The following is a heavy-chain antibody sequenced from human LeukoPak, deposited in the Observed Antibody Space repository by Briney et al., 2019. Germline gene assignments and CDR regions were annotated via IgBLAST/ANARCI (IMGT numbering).Heavy chain of an antibody. Sequence: PSETLSLTCTVSGGSISSSSYSWGWIRQPPGKGLERIGSIYYSGSTYYNPSLKSRVTISVDTSKNQFSLKLSSVTAADTAVYYCASENRYYFDYWGQGTLVTVSS. V-gene: IGHV4-39*07. CDR3: ASENRYYFDY. J-gene: IGHJ4*02. CDR2: IYYSGST. D-gene: IGHD1-14*01. CDR1: GGSISSSSYS.